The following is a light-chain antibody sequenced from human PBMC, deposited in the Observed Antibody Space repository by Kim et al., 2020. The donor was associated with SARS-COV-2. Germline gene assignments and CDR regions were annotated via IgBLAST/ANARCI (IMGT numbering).Light chain of an antibody. CDR1: QSVTNN. CDR3: QQYHNWPRT. Sequence: PGESATLSCRASQSVTNNLAWYQQKPGQAPRLLIYGASTRATGIPAKFSGSGSETEFTLTISSLQSEDFAIYHCQQYHNWPRTFGQGTKVDIK. J-gene: IGKJ1*01. CDR2: GAS. V-gene: IGKV3-15*01.